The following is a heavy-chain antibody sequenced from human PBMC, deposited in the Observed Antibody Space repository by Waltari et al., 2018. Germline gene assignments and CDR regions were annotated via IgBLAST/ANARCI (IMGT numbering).Heavy chain of an antibody. J-gene: IGHJ3*02. CDR3: VRDQWFAFDI. D-gene: IGHD3-22*01. CDR2: IMTDGREE. V-gene: IGHV3-7*01. Sequence: EVQLVEAGGGFVQPGGPLRLACAASGFTLSNYWMSWVRQAPGKGPEWVANIMTDGREEYYVDSVRGRFTISRDNAKNSLYLQMNSLRPEDTAVYYCVRDQWFAFDIWGQGTMVTVSS. CDR1: GFTLSNYW.